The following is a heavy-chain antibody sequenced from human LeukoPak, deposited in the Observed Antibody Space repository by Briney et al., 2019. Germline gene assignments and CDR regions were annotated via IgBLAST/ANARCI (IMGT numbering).Heavy chain of an antibody. CDR1: GGTFSSYA. CDR3: ARDLFPLKSGRNGYYYYYGMDV. Sequence: VASVKVSCKASGGTFSSYAISWVRQAPGQGLEWMGGIIPIFGTANYAQKFQGRVTITADESTSTAYMELSSLRSEDTAVYYCARDLFPLKSGRNGYYYYYGMDVWGQGTTVTVSS. J-gene: IGHJ6*02. CDR2: IIPIFGTA. V-gene: IGHV1-69*13. D-gene: IGHD3-3*01.